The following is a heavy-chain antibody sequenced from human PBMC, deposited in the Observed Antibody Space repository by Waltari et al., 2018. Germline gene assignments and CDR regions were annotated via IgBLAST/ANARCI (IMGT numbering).Heavy chain of an antibody. V-gene: IGHV4-4*02. Sequence: QVQLQESGPGLVKPSGTLSLTCSVSGGSISSSNWWSWVRQPPGKGLEWIWEIYHSASTTYYASLQGRVTLSLEKSKNQFALKLSKGTAADTAVYYCARLAGTVGYWGQGTLVTVSS. J-gene: IGHJ4*02. CDR3: ARLAGTVGY. CDR2: IYHSAST. D-gene: IGHD6-19*01. CDR1: GGSISSSNW.